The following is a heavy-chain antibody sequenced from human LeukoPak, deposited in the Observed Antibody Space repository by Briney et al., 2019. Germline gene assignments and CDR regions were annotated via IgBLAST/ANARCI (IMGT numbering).Heavy chain of an antibody. J-gene: IGHJ5*02. CDR1: GFTFSHYA. CDR3: ARGADTGYSSDS. Sequence: GGSLRLSCAASGFTFSHYAMHWVRQAPGKGLEWVAVILYDGSIAYYADSVKGRFTISRDNAKNTLYLQMNSLRAEDTAVYYCARGADTGYSSDSWGQGTLVTVSS. D-gene: IGHD6-19*01. V-gene: IGHV3-30*04. CDR2: ILYDGSIA.